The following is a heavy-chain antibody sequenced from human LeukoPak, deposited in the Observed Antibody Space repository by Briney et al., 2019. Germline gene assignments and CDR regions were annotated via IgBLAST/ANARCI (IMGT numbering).Heavy chain of an antibody. CDR2: IKQDGSEK. J-gene: IGHJ4*02. D-gene: IGHD1-26*01. CDR1: GFTFSRYW. Sequence: GGSLRLSCAVSGFTFSRYWMTWVRQAPGKGLEWVANIKQDGSEKYYVDSVKGRFTISRDNAKNSLYLQMNSLRAEDTAVYYCARDPGSYPVDYWGQGTLVTVSS. CDR3: ARDPGSYPVDY. V-gene: IGHV3-7*01.